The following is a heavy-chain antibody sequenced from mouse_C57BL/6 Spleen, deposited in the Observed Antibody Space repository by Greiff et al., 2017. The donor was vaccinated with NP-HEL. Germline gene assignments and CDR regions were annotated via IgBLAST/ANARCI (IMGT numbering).Heavy chain of an antibody. CDR2: IYPGDGDT. Sequence: QVQLKESGPELVKPGASVKISCKASGYAFSSSWMNWVKQRPGKGLEWIGRIYPGDGDTNYNGKFKGKATLTADKSSSTAYMQLSSLTSEDSAVYFCAREGYSPYAMDYWGQGTSVTVSS. CDR3: AREGYSPYAMDY. CDR1: GYAFSSSW. J-gene: IGHJ4*01. V-gene: IGHV1-82*01.